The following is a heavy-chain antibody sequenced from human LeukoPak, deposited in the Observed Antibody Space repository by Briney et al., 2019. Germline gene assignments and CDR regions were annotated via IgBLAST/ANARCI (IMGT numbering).Heavy chain of an antibody. CDR2: IYYSGST. J-gene: IGHJ4*02. D-gene: IGHD5-18*01. CDR3: ARDYVDTAMVFDY. Sequence: PSETLSLTCTVSGGSISSGDYYWSWIRQPPGKGLEWIGYIYYSGSTYYNPSLKSRVTISVDTSKNQFPLKLSSVTAADTAVYYCARDYVDTAMVFDYWGQGTLVTVSS. CDR1: GGSISSGDYY. V-gene: IGHV4-30-4*01.